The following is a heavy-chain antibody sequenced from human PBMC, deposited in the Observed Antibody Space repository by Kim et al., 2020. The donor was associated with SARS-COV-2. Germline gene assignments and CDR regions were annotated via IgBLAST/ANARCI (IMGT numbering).Heavy chain of an antibody. Sequence: FQGRVTITADESTSTAYMELSSLRSEDTAVYYCAGYYDSSGYRGVDAFDIWGQGTMVTVSS. D-gene: IGHD3-22*01. CDR3: AGYYDSSGYRGVDAFDI. J-gene: IGHJ3*02. V-gene: IGHV1-69*01.